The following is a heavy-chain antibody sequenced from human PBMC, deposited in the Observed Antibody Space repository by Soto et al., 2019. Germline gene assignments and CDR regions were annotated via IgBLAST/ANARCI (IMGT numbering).Heavy chain of an antibody. V-gene: IGHV1-2*04. D-gene: IGHD3-10*01. CDR1: GYTFTGYY. Sequence: ASVKVSCKASGYTFTGYYMHWVRQAPGQGLEWTGWINPNSGGTNYAQKFQGWVTMTRDTSISTAYMELSRLRSDDTAVYYCARDFMGSLSGRLNGSGCYYSSVWFDPWRQGTLVNVSS. J-gene: IGHJ5*02. CDR3: ARDFMGSLSGRLNGSGCYYSSVWFDP. CDR2: INPNSGGT.